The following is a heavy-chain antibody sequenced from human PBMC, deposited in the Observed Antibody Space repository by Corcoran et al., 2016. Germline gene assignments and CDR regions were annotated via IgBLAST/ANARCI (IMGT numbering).Heavy chain of an antibody. V-gene: IGHV1-69*01. CDR3: ARLNFGHSTGWYNYYYYGMDV. J-gene: IGHJ6*02. Sequence: QVQLVQSGAEVKKPGSSMNVSCKASGGTFNSFAISWVRQAPGQGLEWMGGIIPILGTPNYAQKFQGRATITADESTSTAYMELSSLRSEETAVYYCARLNFGHSTGWYNYYYYGMDVWGQGTTVTVSS. CDR2: IIPILGTP. CDR1: GGTFNSFA. D-gene: IGHD6-19*01.